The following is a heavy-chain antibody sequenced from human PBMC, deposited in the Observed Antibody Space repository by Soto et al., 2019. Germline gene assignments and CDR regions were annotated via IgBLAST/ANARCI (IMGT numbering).Heavy chain of an antibody. Sequence: GWSLRLSCAASGFTFSSYSMNWVRQAPGKGLEWVSSISSSSSYIYYADSVKGRFTISRVNAKNSLYLQMNSLRAEDTAVYYCALTPRSSSWQTNKYNWFDPWGQGTLVTVSS. V-gene: IGHV3-21*01. J-gene: IGHJ5*02. CDR3: ALTPRSSSWQTNKYNWFDP. CDR1: GFTFSSYS. D-gene: IGHD6-13*01. CDR2: ISSSSSYI.